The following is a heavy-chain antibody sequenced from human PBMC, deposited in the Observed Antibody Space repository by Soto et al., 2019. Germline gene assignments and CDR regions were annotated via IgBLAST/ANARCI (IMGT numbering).Heavy chain of an antibody. D-gene: IGHD3-3*01. CDR2: ISAYTGNT. CDR1: GYTFTTYD. J-gene: IGHJ4*02. V-gene: IGHV1-18*01. CDR3: ARSGQNDDVWSGYMVY. Sequence: ASVKVSCKASGYTFTTYDIIWVRQAPGQGLEWMGRISAYTGNTNYAQKLQGRVSMTTDTSATTAYMELKNLRSDDTAVYYCARSGQNDDVWSGYMVYWGQGSLVTVSS.